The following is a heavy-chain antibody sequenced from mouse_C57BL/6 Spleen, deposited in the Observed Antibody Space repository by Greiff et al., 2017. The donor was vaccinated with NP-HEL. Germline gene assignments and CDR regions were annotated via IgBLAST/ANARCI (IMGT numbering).Heavy chain of an antibody. V-gene: IGHV1-69*01. CDR1: GYTFTSYW. CDR2: IDPSDSYT. CDR3: ARSYDYDPPAMDY. D-gene: IGHD2-4*01. Sequence: VQLQQSGAELVMPGASVKLSCKASGYTFTSYWMHWVKQRPGQGLEWIGEIDPSDSYTNYNQKFKGKSTLTVDKSSSTAYMQLSSLTSEDSAVYYCARSYDYDPPAMDYWGQGTSVTVSS. J-gene: IGHJ4*01.